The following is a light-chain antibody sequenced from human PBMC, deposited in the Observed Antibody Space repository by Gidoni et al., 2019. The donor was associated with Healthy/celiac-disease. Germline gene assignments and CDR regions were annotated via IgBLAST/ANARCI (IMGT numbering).Light chain of an antibody. CDR1: QSISSY. Sequence: DFQMTQSPSSLSASVGDRVTITCRASQSISSYLNGYQQKPGKAPKLLIYAASSLQSGVPSRFSGSGSGTDFTLTISSLQPEDFATYYCQQSYSTPSTFGQGTKLEIK. J-gene: IGKJ2*02. CDR2: AAS. V-gene: IGKV1-39*01. CDR3: QQSYSTPST.